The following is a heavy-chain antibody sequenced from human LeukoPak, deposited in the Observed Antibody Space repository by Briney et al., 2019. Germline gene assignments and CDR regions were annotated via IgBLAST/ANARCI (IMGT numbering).Heavy chain of an antibody. Sequence: SETLSLTCTVSGGSFSTYYWSWIRQPAGKGLEWIGHIYTSGTTNYNPSLKSRVTMSVDTSKNQFSLKLSSVTAADTAVYYCARVSVYYYYYMDVWGKGTTVTVSS. CDR2: IYTSGTT. CDR1: GGSFSTYY. V-gene: IGHV4-4*07. CDR3: ARVSVYYYYYMDV. J-gene: IGHJ6*03.